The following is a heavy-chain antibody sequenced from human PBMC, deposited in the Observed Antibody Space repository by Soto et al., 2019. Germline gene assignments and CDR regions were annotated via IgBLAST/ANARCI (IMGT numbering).Heavy chain of an antibody. CDR1: GGTFSSYA. V-gene: IGHV1-69*13. CDR3: ARARIVGATDPHLDY. D-gene: IGHD1-26*01. Sequence: SVKVSCKASGGTFSSYAISWVRQAPGQGLEWMGGIIPIFGTANYAQKFQGRVTITADESTSTAYMELSSLRSEDTDVYYCARARIVGATDPHLDYSGQGTLVTVSS. CDR2: IIPIFGTA. J-gene: IGHJ4*02.